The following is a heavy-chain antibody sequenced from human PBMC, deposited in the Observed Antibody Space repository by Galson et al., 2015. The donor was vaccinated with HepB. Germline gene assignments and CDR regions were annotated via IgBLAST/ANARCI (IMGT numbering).Heavy chain of an antibody. Sequence: SLRLSCAASGFTFSSYSMNWVRQAPGKGLEWVSSMSGVSTYIYHADSVKGRFTISRDNAKNSLYLQMNSLRVDDTAVYYCARDSRDSSGYRPFDLWGQETMVAVSS. CDR1: GFTFSSYS. CDR3: ARDSRDSSGYRPFDL. D-gene: IGHD6-19*01. V-gene: IGHV3-21*01. CDR2: MSGVSTYI. J-gene: IGHJ3*01.